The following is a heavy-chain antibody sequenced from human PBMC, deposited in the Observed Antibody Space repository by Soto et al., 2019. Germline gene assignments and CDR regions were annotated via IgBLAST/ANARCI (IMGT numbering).Heavy chain of an antibody. D-gene: IGHD6-13*01. J-gene: IGHJ4*02. Sequence: EVQLLESGGGLVQPGGSLRLSCAASGFTFSSYAMSWVRQAPGKGLEWVSAISGSGGSTYYADSVKGRFTISRDNSKNTLYLQMNSLRAEDTALYYCAKLVGIAAAGTIHFFDYWGQGTLVTVSS. CDR3: AKLVGIAAAGTIHFFDY. CDR1: GFTFSSYA. V-gene: IGHV3-23*01. CDR2: ISGSGGST.